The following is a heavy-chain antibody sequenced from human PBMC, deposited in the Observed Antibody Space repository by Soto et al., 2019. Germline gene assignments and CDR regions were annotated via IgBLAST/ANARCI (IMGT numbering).Heavy chain of an antibody. V-gene: IGHV1-3*01. CDR1: GYTFTRYS. CDR2: INAGNGNT. Sequence: AXVRVSCKASGYTFTRYSMPWVRQAPGQRLEWMGWINAGNGNTKYSQKFQGRVTITRDTSASTAYMELSSLRSEDTAVYYCARDPSYYGMDVWGQGTTVTVSS. J-gene: IGHJ6*02. CDR3: ARDPSYYGMDV.